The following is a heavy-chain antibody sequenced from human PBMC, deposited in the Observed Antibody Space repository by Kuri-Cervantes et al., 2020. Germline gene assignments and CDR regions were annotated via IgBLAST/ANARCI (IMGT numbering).Heavy chain of an antibody. D-gene: IGHD1-26*01. CDR1: GFTFDDYT. Sequence: GGSLRLSCAASGFTFDDYTMHWVRQAPGKGLVWVSRINSDGSSTSHADPVKGRFTIARDNAKNTLYLQMNSLRAEDSAVYYCATTTSYYYYYGMDVWGQGTTVTVSS. CDR2: INSDGSST. J-gene: IGHJ6*02. CDR3: ATTTSYYYYYGMDV. V-gene: IGHV3-74*01.